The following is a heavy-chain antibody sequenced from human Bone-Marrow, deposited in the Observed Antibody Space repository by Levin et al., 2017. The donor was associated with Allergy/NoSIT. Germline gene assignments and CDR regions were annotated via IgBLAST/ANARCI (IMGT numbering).Heavy chain of an antibody. D-gene: IGHD5-18*01. CDR2: IYSGGNT. V-gene: IGHV3-66*01. CDR3: ARVLYSYGYNY. CDR1: GFTVSSNY. Sequence: SGGSLRLSCAASGFTVSSNYMSWVRQAPGKGLEWVSVIYSGGNTYYADSVKGRFTISRDNSKNTLYLQMNSLRAEDTAVYYCARVLYSYGYNYWGQGTLVTVSS. J-gene: IGHJ4*02.